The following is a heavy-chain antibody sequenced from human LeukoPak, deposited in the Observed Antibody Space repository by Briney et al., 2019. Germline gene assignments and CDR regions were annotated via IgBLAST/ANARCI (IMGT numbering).Heavy chain of an antibody. CDR3: ARDYKGFYDSSGHLVY. D-gene: IGHD3-22*01. Sequence: PGGSLRLSCEGSGFTFSDYWMTWVRQAPGEGLEWVANIKGDEREKYYVDSVRGRFTISRDNAKSSLYLQMNNLRAEDTAVYYCARDYKGFYDSSGHLVYWGQGTLVTVSS. J-gene: IGHJ4*02. CDR1: GFTFSDYW. V-gene: IGHV3-7*01. CDR2: IKGDEREK.